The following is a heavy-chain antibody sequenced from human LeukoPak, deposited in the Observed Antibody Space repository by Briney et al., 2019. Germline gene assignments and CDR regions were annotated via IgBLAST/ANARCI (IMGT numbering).Heavy chain of an antibody. J-gene: IGHJ4*02. V-gene: IGHV3-23*01. D-gene: IGHD3-9*01. CDR2: ISGSGGST. CDR1: GFTFSSYA. CDR3: TTDGLGSLLRYFDWTVSAGDY. Sequence: GASLRLSCAASGFTFSSYAMSWVRQAPGKGLEWVSAISGSGGSTYYADSVKGRFTISRDNSKNTLYLQMNSLKTEDTAVYYCTTDGLGSLLRYFDWTVSAGDYWGQGTLVTVSS.